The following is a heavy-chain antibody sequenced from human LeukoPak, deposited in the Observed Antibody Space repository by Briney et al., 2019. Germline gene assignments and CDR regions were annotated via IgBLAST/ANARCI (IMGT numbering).Heavy chain of an antibody. CDR3: AKGGIGSDWFDP. D-gene: IGHD1-26*01. CDR2: ISGSGGST. J-gene: IGHJ5*02. V-gene: IGHV3-23*01. CDR1: GVTFSSYA. Sequence: GGSLRLSCEASGVTFSSYAMSWVRQAPGKGLEWVSAISGSGGSTYYADSVKGRFTISRDNSKNTLYLQMNSLRAEDTAVYYCAKGGIGSDWFDPWGQGTLVTVSS.